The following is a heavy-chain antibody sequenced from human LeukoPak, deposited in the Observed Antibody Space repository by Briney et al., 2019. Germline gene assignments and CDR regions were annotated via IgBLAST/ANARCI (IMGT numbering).Heavy chain of an antibody. J-gene: IGHJ4*02. CDR3: ARRRTTGDFDY. Sequence: SQTLSLTCAISGDSVSSNSAAWTWLRQSPSRGLEWLGRTYYRSKWYNDYAESVKSRITINPDTSRNQFSLQLNSVTPEDTAMYYCARRRTTGDFDYWGQGTLVTVSS. V-gene: IGHV6-1*01. CDR2: TYYRSKWYN. CDR1: GDSVSSNSAA. D-gene: IGHD1-1*01.